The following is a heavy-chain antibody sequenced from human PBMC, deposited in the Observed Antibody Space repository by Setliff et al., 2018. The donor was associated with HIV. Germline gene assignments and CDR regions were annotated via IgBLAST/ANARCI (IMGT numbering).Heavy chain of an antibody. CDR3: ARGPPGSSIGWYVGY. CDR1: GGSFSGFY. D-gene: IGHD6-19*01. V-gene: IGHV4-34*01. Sequence: PSETLSLTCAVYGGSFSGFYWNWIRQPPGKGPEWIGEINHSGSTNYNPSLKSRVTISVDTSKNQFSLRLSSVIAADTAVYYCARGPPGSSIGWYVGYWGQGTLVTVSS. CDR2: INHSGST. J-gene: IGHJ4*02.